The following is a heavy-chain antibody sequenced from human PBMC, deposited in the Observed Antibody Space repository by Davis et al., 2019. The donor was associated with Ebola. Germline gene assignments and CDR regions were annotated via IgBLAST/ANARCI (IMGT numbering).Heavy chain of an antibody. Sequence: GESLKISCAVSGFTFDNYGMSWVRQAPGEGLEWVSTIRTSDDSTYYADSVRGRFTISRDNAKNSLYLQINSLGVDDTALYHCARRDSGGNWYFDLWGRGTLVTVSS. CDR1: GFTFDNYG. CDR2: IRTSDDST. J-gene: IGHJ2*01. D-gene: IGHD3-16*01. V-gene: IGHV3-23*01. CDR3: ARRDSGGNWYFDL.